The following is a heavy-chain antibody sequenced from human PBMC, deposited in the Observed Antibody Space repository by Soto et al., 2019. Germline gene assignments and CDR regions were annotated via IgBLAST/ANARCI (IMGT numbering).Heavy chain of an antibody. V-gene: IGHV1-46*01. J-gene: IGHJ6*01. CDR1: HDSLSSHF. CDR3: AGAPARGSSVVQAYSGRGTVADV. Sequence: ASVKVSCKASHDSLSSHFIHWVRQAPVEGLEWMGLINPRPNSASYSKDFQGRLTLTSGMPSRTVYIQLSNLKSDDTAVYYCAGAPARGSSVVQAYSGRGTVADV. D-gene: IGHD2-15*01. CDR2: INPRPNSA.